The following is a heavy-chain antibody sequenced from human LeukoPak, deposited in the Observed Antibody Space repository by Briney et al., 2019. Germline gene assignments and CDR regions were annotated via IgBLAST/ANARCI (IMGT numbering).Heavy chain of an antibody. CDR2: INHSGST. J-gene: IGHJ5*02. CDR3: ARGCRYCTSTSLNWFDP. Sequence: SETLSLTCAVYGGSFSGYYWSWIRQPPGKGLEWIGEINHSGSTNYNPSLKSRVTISVDTSQNQFSLKLSSVTAADTAVYYCARGCRYCTSTSLNWFDPWGHGTLVTVSS. V-gene: IGHV4-34*01. CDR1: GGSFSGYY. D-gene: IGHD2-2*01.